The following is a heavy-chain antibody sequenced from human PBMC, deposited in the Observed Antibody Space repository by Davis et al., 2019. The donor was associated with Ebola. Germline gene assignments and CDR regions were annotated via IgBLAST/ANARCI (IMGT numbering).Heavy chain of an antibody. D-gene: IGHD4-23*01. J-gene: IGHJ4*02. CDR2: INSDGSST. CDR1: GFTFSSYW. CDR3: ARRGGVYGGNPFDY. V-gene: IGHV3-74*01. Sequence: HTGGSLRLSCAASGFTFSSYWMHWVRQAPGKGLVWVSRINSDGSSTSYADSVKGRFTISRDNAKNTLYLQMNSLRAEDTAVYYCARRGGVYGGNPFDYWGQGTLVTVSS.